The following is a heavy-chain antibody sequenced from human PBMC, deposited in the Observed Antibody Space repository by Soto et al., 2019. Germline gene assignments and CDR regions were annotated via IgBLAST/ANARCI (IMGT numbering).Heavy chain of an antibody. CDR2: ISAHNGNT. V-gene: IGHV1-18*01. CDR3: ARGRYGDY. CDR1: GDAFTTYG. J-gene: IGHJ4*02. D-gene: IGHD1-1*01. Sequence: QVHLVQSGAEVKKPGASVKVSCKGSGDAFTTYGITWVRQAPGQGLEWMGWISAHNGNTNYAQKLQGRVTVTRDTSTSTAYMELRSLRSDDTAVYYCARGRYGDYWGQGDLVTVSS.